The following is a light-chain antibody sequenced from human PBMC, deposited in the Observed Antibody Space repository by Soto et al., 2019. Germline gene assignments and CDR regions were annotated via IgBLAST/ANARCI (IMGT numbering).Light chain of an antibody. J-gene: IGKJ1*01. CDR3: QPYNSYSQT. V-gene: IGKV1-5*01. Sequence: DIQMTQPPSTLSASVGDRVTITCRASQSISSWLAWYQQKPGKAPKLLIYDASSLESGAPSRFSGSGSGTEFTLTISSLQPDDFATYDCQPYNSYSQTFGQGTKVEIK. CDR2: DAS. CDR1: QSISSW.